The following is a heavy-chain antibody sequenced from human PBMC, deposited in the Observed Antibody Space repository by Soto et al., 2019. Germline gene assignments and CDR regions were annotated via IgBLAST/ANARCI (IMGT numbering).Heavy chain of an antibody. CDR2: NSSSSSYI. D-gene: IGHD3-3*01. Sequence: GGSVRLSCAASGFTFSSYSMNWVRQAPGKGLEWVSSNSSSSSYIYYADSEKGRLTISRDNAKNSLYLQMSRLRAEDTAVYYCVCCCRLRFLEWAIPNWFDLWGQGTLVTVSS. CDR1: GFTFSSYS. J-gene: IGHJ5*02. V-gene: IGHV3-21*01. CDR3: VCCCRLRFLEWAIPNWFDL.